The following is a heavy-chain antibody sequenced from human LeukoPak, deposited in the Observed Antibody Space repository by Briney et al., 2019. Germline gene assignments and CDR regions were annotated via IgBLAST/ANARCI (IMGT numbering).Heavy chain of an antibody. V-gene: IGHV3-21*01. CDR3: ARVARAVAGTGNWFDP. Sequence: PGGSLRLSCEVSGFTFSSYSMNRVRQAPGKGLEWVSSIKSNSRNIYYADSVKGRFTISRDNAKNSLYLQMNNLRAEDTAVYYCARVARAVAGTGNWFDPWGQGTLVTVSS. D-gene: IGHD6-19*01. CDR1: GFTFSSYS. J-gene: IGHJ5*02. CDR2: IKSNSRNI.